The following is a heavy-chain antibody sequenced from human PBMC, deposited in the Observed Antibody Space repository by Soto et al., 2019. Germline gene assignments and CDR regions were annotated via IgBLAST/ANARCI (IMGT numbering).Heavy chain of an antibody. J-gene: IGHJ4*02. Sequence: QTLSLTCAISGDSVSSNSAAWNWIRQSPSRGLEWLGRTYYRSKWYNDYAVSVKSRITINPDTSKNQFSLQLNSVTPEDTAVYYCARDKSYSSGPRVSYYFDYWGQGTLVTVSS. V-gene: IGHV6-1*01. CDR2: TYYRSKWYN. D-gene: IGHD6-19*01. CDR1: GDSVSSNSAA. CDR3: ARDKSYSSGPRVSYYFDY.